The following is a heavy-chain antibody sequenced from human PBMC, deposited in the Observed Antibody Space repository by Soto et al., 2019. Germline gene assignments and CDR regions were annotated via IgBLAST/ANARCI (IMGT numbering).Heavy chain of an antibody. CDR2: ISGSGGST. V-gene: IGHV3-23*01. D-gene: IGHD1-1*01. CDR3: AGRNDVDFLFYYGMEV. J-gene: IGHJ6*02. CDR1: WVTFISYA. Sequence: PGVPMRLSWGASWVTFISYAVSWVRQAPGKGLEWVSAISGSGGSTYYADSVKGRLTISRDNSKNTLYLQMNSLRAEDTAVYYCAGRNDVDFLFYYGMEVWRQGTTVTVSS.